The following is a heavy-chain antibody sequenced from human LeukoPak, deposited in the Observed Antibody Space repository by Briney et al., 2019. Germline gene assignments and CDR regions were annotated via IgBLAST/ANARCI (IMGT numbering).Heavy chain of an antibody. V-gene: IGHV1-2*02. CDR1: GYTFTGYY. Sequence: ASVKVSCKASGYTFTGYYMHWVRQAPGQGLEWMGWINPNSGGTNYAQKFQGRVTMTRDTSISTAYMELRSLRSDDTAVYYCARDAPYGDSLFDYWGQGTLVTVSS. J-gene: IGHJ4*02. CDR2: INPNSGGT. CDR3: ARDAPYGDSLFDY. D-gene: IGHD4-17*01.